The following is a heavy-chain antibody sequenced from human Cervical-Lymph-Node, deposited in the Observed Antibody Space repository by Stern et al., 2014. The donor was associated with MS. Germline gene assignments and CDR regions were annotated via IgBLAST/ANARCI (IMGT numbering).Heavy chain of an antibody. D-gene: IGHD2-21*02. Sequence: EQLVESGAEVKRPGSSVTVSCKSSGDTFSDHSISWVRRAPGHGLEWVGGIIPLFGAADYAQMFQGRVTITADESATTAYMELSSLRSEDTAMYYCARGAYCGGDCYWGWFDSWGQGTLVTVSS. V-gene: IGHV1-69*01. J-gene: IGHJ5*01. CDR2: IIPLFGAA. CDR3: ARGAYCGGDCYWGWFDS. CDR1: GDTFSDHS.